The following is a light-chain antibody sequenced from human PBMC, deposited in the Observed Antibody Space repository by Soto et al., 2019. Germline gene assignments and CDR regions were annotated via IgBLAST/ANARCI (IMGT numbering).Light chain of an antibody. J-gene: IGKJ5*01. CDR2: GAS. CDR1: QSVSSN. CDR3: QHRSNWPIT. V-gene: IGKV3-11*01. Sequence: ETVLTQSPSTLSLSPGEGATLSCRASQSVSSNLAWYQQKPGQAPRLLIYGASNRATGTPDRFSGSGSGTDFTLTISSLEPEDFAVYYCQHRSNWPITFGQGTRLEIK.